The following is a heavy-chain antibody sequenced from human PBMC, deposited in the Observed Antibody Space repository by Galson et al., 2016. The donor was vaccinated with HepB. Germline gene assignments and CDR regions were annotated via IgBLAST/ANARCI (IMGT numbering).Heavy chain of an antibody. J-gene: IGHJ4*02. CDR3: ASSQRVGDPNCSGISCYIDY. D-gene: IGHD2-2*02. V-gene: IGHV3-21*01. CDR1: GLTFTTYS. CDR2: ISGESFYI. Sequence: SLRLSCAASGLTFTTYSMHWVRQAPGKGLEWVSSISGESFYIYNADSVKGRFTISRDNAKNSLYLQMNSLRAEDTAVYYCASSQRVGDPNCSGISCYIDYWGQGALATVSS.